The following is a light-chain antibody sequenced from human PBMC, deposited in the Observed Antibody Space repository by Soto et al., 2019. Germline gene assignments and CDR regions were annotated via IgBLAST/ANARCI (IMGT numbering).Light chain of an antibody. Sequence: EIVLTQPPGTLSLSPGEKATLSCRASQSVSSSYLAWYQQKPGQAPRLLIYRTSNRATGIPDRFSGSGSGTDFTLTISRLEPEDFAVYWCQQYDSSPRTFGQGPKVDIK. V-gene: IGKV3-20*01. J-gene: IGKJ1*01. CDR2: RTS. CDR3: QQYDSSPRT. CDR1: QSVSSSY.